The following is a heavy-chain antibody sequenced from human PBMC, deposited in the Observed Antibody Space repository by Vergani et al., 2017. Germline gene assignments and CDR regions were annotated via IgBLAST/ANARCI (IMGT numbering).Heavy chain of an antibody. D-gene: IGHD3-3*01. J-gene: IGHJ1*01. CDR1: GFTFSSYW. V-gene: IGHV3-7*01. CDR3: ARDHPGVWSGYYSAEYFQH. Sequence: EVQLVESGGGLVQPGGSLRLSCAASGFTFSSYWMSWVRQAPGKGLEWVANIKQDGSEKYYVDSVKGRFTISRDNAKNSLYLQMNSLRAEDTAVYYCARDHPGVWSGYYSAEYFQHWGQGTLVTVSS. CDR2: IKQDGSEK.